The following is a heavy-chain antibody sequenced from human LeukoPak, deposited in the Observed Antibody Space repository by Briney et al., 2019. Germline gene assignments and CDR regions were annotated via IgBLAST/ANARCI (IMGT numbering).Heavy chain of an antibody. J-gene: IGHJ5*02. CDR3: ARDRGRELLAYNWFDP. CDR1: VGSISSSSYY. CDR2: IYSSGRT. Sequence: SDTLSLTCTLSVGSISSSSYYWGWIRQPPGKGLEWIGRIYSSGRTSYNPHLNSRVTISVDTSKNQFSLKLSSVTAADTAVYYCARDRGRELLAYNWFDPWGQGTLVTVSS. V-gene: IGHV4-39*07. D-gene: IGHD1-26*01.